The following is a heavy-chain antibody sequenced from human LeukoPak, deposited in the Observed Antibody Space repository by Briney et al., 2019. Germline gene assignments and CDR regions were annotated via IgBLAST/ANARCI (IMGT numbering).Heavy chain of an antibody. V-gene: IGHV3-23*01. CDR2: ISGSGGST. CDR3: AKGGGTMVRGSMDV. Sequence: GGSLRLSCAASGFTFSSYWMSWVRQAPGKGLEWVSAISGSGGSTYYADSVKGRFTISRDNSKNTLYLQMNSLRAEDTAVYYCAKGGGTMVRGSMDVWGKGTTVTVSS. D-gene: IGHD3-10*01. CDR1: GFTFSSYW. J-gene: IGHJ6*03.